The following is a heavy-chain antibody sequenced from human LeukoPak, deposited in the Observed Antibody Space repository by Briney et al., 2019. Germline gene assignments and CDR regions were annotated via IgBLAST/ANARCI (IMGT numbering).Heavy chain of an antibody. J-gene: IGHJ6*02. V-gene: IGHV1-2*02. D-gene: IGHD3-3*02. CDR3: ARHDPSLGSYYSMDV. CDR1: GYTFTGYY. Sequence: VASVKVSCKVSGYTFTGYYMHWVRQAPGHGLEWMGWINPNSGGTNYAQKFQGRVTMTRDTSISTAYMELSRLRSDDTAVYYCARHDPSLGSYYSMDVWGQGTTVTVSS. CDR2: INPNSGGT.